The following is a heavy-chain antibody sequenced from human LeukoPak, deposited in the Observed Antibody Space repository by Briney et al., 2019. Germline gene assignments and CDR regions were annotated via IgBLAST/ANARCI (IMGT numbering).Heavy chain of an antibody. V-gene: IGHV4-59*01. CDR3: ARVSVGMSYFDS. CDR2: SGST. J-gene: IGHJ4*02. CDR1: GGSISDYY. Sequence: SETLSLTCSVSGGSISDYYWTWIRQPPGKGLEWIGYSGSTTYNPSLKGRVTISVDTSKNQFSLKLTSVTAADTAVYYCARVSVGMSYFDSWGQGTLVTVSS. D-gene: IGHD1-1*01.